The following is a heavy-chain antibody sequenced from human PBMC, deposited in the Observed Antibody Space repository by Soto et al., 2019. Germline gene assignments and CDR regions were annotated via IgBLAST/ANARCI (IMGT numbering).Heavy chain of an antibody. V-gene: IGHV3-23*01. D-gene: IGHD3-10*01. CDR1: GFTFSSYA. Sequence: TGGSLRLSCAASGFTFSSYAMSWVRQAPGKGLEWVSAISGSGGSTYYAGSVRGRFTVSRDNAKNSLYLQMNSLRAEDTAIYYCARVRFGQWGYAMDVWGQGTTVTVS. CDR2: ISGSGGST. CDR3: ARVRFGQWGYAMDV. J-gene: IGHJ6*02.